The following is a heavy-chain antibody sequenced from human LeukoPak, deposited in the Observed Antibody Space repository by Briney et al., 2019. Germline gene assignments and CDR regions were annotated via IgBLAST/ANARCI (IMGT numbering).Heavy chain of an antibody. CDR2: IHYSGSI. J-gene: IGHJ4*02. D-gene: IGHD3-22*01. CDR1: GGSVSRGTYY. CDR3: AREGDYYDSSGLFDY. Sequence: SETLSLTCTVSGGSVSRGTYYWSWIRQPPGKGLEWIGYIHYSGSINYNPSLKSRVIISVDTSKNQFSLKLSSVTAADTAVYYCAREGDYYDSSGLFDYWGQGTLVTVSS. V-gene: IGHV4-61*01.